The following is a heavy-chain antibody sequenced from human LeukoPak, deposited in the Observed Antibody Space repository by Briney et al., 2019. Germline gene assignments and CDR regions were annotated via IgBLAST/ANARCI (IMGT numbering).Heavy chain of an antibody. CDR1: GGTFSSYA. CDR2: IIPIFGTA. CDR3: ARRGLARGYSGYDAYYFDY. V-gene: IGHV1-69*05. J-gene: IGHJ4*02. D-gene: IGHD5-12*01. Sequence: SVKVSCKASGGTFSSYAISWVRQAPGQGLEWMGGIIPIFGTANYAQKLQGRVTITTDESTSTAYMELSSLRSEDTAVYYCARRGLARGYSGYDAYYFDYWGQGTLVTVSS.